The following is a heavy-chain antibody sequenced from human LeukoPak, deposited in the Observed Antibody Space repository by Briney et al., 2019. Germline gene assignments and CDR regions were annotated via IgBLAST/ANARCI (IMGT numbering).Heavy chain of an antibody. D-gene: IGHD3-10*01. CDR2: INHSGTI. CDR1: GASFSVNN. CDR3: ARYCGSENYCISY. J-gene: IGHJ4*01. Sequence: SETLSLTCAVYGASFSVNNWIWIRQPPGKGLEWIGEINHSGTITYKPSLKSRLTISADTSKNQFSLELSSVTAADTAVYYCARYCGSENYCISYWGQGTLVTVSS. V-gene: IGHV4-34*01.